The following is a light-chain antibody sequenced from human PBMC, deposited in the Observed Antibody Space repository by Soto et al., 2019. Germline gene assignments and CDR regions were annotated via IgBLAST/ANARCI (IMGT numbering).Light chain of an antibody. CDR3: MQGTHLPPKSYT. V-gene: IGKV2-30*01. Sequence: DVVMTPSPLSLPVTLGQPASISCRSSQSLVYSDGNTYLHWFQQRPGQSPRRLIYKVSNRDSGVPDRFSGSESGTDFTQKISRVEAEDDGVYYCMQGTHLPPKSYTLGQGTKLEIK. J-gene: IGKJ2*01. CDR2: KVS. CDR1: QSLVYSDGNTY.